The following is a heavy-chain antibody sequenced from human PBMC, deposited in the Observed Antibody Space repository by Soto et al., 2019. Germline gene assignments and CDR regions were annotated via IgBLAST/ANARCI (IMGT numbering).Heavy chain of an antibody. CDR2: ITSRSNYI. CDR1: GFTFSSYS. V-gene: IGHV3-21*01. CDR3: ATSRSGWYSAIDC. J-gene: IGHJ4*02. D-gene: IGHD6-19*01. Sequence: GGSLRLSCAASGFTFSSYSMNWVRQAPGKGLEWVSSITSRSNYIYYADSLQGRFTISRDNAENSLYLQMNSLRAEDTAVYYCATSRSGWYSAIDCWGQGTLVTVSS.